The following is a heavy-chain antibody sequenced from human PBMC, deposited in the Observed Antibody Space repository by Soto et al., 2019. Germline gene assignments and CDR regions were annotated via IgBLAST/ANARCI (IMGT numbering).Heavy chain of an antibody. CDR1: GFTFGSYA. CDR3: AKDLGYCSSTSCYTGYYYYYGMDV. Sequence: EVQLLESGGGLVQPGGSLRLSCAASGFTFGSYAMSWVRQAPGKGLEWVSAISGSGGSTYYADSVKGRFTISRDNSKNTLYLQMNSLRAEDTAVYYCAKDLGYCSSTSCYTGYYYYYGMDVW. D-gene: IGHD2-2*02. J-gene: IGHJ6*01. CDR2: ISGSGGST. V-gene: IGHV3-23*01.